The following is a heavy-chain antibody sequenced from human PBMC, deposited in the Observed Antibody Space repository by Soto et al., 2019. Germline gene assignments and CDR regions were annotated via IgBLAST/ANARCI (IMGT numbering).Heavy chain of an antibody. D-gene: IGHD3-10*01. Sequence: SETLSLTCAVYGGSFSGYYWSWIRQPPGKGLEWIGEINHSGSTNYNPSLKSRVTISVDTSKNQFSLELSSVTAADTAVYYCARGPYWYYGSGTYYYYYYYGMDVWGQGTTVTVS. V-gene: IGHV4-34*01. J-gene: IGHJ6*02. CDR3: ARGPYWYYGSGTYYYYYYYGMDV. CDR2: INHSGST. CDR1: GGSFSGYY.